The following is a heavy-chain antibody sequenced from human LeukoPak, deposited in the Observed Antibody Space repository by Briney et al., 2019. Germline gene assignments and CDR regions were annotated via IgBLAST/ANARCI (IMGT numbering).Heavy chain of an antibody. CDR3: AKSIRYCSGGSCYREGWYYYYGMDV. V-gene: IGHV4-31*03. Sequence: SETLSLTCTVSGGSISSGGYYWIWIRQHPGKGLEWIGYIYYSGSPYYNPSLKSRVTISVDTSKNQFSLKLSSVTAADTAVYYCAKSIRYCSGGSCYREGWYYYYGMDVWGQGTTVTVSS. CDR1: GGSISSGGYY. CDR2: IYYSGSP. D-gene: IGHD2-15*01. J-gene: IGHJ6*02.